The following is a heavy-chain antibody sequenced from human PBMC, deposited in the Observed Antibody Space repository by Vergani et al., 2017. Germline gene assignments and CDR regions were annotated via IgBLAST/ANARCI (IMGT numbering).Heavy chain of an antibody. CDR2: IRSKAYGGTT. CDR3: TRGTRITPLV. D-gene: IGHD1-14*01. CDR1: GFTLGDYA. V-gene: IGHV3-49*03. Sequence: EVQLVESGGGLVQPGRSLRLSCTASGFTLGDYAMSWFRQAPGKGLEWVGFIRSKAYGGTTEYAAAVKGRFTISRDDSKSIAYLQMNSLKTEDTAVYYCTRGTRITPLVWGQGTTVTVSS. J-gene: IGHJ6*02.